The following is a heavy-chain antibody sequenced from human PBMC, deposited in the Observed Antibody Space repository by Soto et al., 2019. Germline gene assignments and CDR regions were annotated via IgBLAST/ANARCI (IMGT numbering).Heavy chain of an antibody. J-gene: IGHJ5*02. V-gene: IGHV1-3*01. CDR3: ASANAPGSHHYVWGSYRRNWFDP. D-gene: IGHD3-16*02. Sequence: ASVKVSCKASGYTFTSYAMHWVRQAPGQRLEWMGWINAGNGNTKYSQKFQGRVTITRDTSASTAYMELSSLRSEDTAVYYCASANAPGSHHYVWGSYRRNWFDPWGQG. CDR1: GYTFTSYA. CDR2: INAGNGNT.